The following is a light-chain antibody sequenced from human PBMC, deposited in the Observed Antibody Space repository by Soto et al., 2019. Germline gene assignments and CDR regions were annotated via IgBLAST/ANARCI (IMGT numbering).Light chain of an antibody. CDR3: QQYSIWRT. CDR2: DAS. CDR1: QSVSND. J-gene: IGKJ1*01. V-gene: IGKV3D-15*01. Sequence: EMVLTQSPGTLSLSPGDRATLSCRASQSVSNDYVAWVQQKPGQAPRLLIYDASNRATGIPARFSGSGSGAEFTLTISSLQSEDFAVYYCQQYSIWRTFGQGTKV.